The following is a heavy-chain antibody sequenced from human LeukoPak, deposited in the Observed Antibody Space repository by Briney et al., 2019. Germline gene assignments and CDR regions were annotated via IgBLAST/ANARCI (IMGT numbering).Heavy chain of an antibody. J-gene: IGHJ4*02. CDR1: GGSISSIIYY. CDR2: IYYSGST. Sequence: SETLSLTCTVSGGSISSIIYYWGCIRRPPGKGLEWIGTIYYSGSTYYNVSLKSRVTISVDTSRNQFSLKLSSVTAADTAVYYCARHSRSVDYGSGSYTWDYWGQGTLVTVSS. V-gene: IGHV4-39*01. D-gene: IGHD3-10*01. CDR3: ARHSRSVDYGSGSYTWDY.